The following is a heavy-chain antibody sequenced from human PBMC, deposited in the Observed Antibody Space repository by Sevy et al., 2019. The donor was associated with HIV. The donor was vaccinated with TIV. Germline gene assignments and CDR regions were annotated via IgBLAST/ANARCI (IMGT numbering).Heavy chain of an antibody. Sequence: GGSLRLSCAASGFTFSSYSMNWVRQAPGKGLEWVSSISSSSSYIYYADSVKGRFTISRDNAKNSLYLQMNSLRAEDTAVYYCARDLVGASQYYYYYYYMDVWGKGTTVTVSS. CDR1: GFTFSSYS. J-gene: IGHJ6*03. CDR3: ARDLVGASQYYYYYYYMDV. CDR2: ISSSSSYI. D-gene: IGHD1-26*01. V-gene: IGHV3-21*01.